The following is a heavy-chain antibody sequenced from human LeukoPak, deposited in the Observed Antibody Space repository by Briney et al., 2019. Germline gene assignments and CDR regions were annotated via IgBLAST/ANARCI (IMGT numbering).Heavy chain of an antibody. V-gene: IGHV4-38-2*02. CDR3: AREEAVAGISFDY. CDR1: GYSISSGYY. D-gene: IGHD6-19*01. J-gene: IGHJ4*02. Sequence: SETLSLTCTVSGYSISSGYYWGWIRQPPGQGLEWIGSIYHSGSTYYNPSLKSRVTISVDTSKNQFSLKLSSVTAADTAAYYCAREEAVAGISFDYWGQGTLVTVSS. CDR2: IYHSGST.